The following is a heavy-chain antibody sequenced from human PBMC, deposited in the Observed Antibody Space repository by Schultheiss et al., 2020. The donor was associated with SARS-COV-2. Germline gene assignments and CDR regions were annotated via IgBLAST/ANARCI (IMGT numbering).Heavy chain of an antibody. CDR2: ISGSGGST. CDR1: GFTFSSYA. D-gene: IGHD6-19*01. J-gene: IGHJ4*02. CDR3: ARDGGPRAVAPVGSDY. V-gene: IGHV3-23*01. Sequence: GGSLRLSCAASGFTFSSYAMSWVRQAPGKGLEWVSAISGSGGSTYSADSAKGRFTISRDNFKSTFYLQMDSLRAEDTAIYYCARDGGPRAVAPVGSDYWGQGTLVTVSS.